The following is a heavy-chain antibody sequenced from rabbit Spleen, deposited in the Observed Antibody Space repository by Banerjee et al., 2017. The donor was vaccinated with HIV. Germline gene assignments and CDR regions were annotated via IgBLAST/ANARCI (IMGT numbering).Heavy chain of an antibody. Sequence: QEQLVESGGGLVKPGGSLALTCKASGFSLSYNNVMCWVRQAPGKGLEWIGCINTSSGGAAYATWAKGRFTISKTSSTTVTLQVTSLTAADTATYFCTRHLVGGIGWVFDLWGPGTLVTVS. CDR1: GFSLSYNNV. CDR2: INTSSGGA. CDR3: TRHLVGGIGWVFDL. D-gene: IGHD1-1*01. J-gene: IGHJ4*01. V-gene: IGHV1S45*01.